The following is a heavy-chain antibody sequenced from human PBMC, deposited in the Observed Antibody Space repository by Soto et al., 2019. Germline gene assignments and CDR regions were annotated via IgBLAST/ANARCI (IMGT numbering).Heavy chain of an antibody. Sequence: SETLSLTCTVSGGSISRYYWSWIWLPPGKGVQWIGNVHYSGSTNYDPSLKSRVTVSVDTSKSQIALQLTYVTAADTAVYYCARPRSTSWTGAFDVWGQGTMVTVSS. CDR2: VHYSGST. V-gene: IGHV4-59*08. CDR3: ARPRSTSWTGAFDV. J-gene: IGHJ3*01. CDR1: GGSISRYY. D-gene: IGHD2-2*01.